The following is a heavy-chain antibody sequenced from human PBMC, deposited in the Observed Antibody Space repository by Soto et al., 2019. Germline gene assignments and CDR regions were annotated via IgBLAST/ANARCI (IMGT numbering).Heavy chain of an antibody. D-gene: IGHD6-6*01. CDR3: ARRGDVAAHRYYSYYGMDV. CDR2: IYPGDSDT. V-gene: IGHV5-51*01. CDR1: GYSFTSYW. Sequence: GESLKISCKGSGYSFTSYWIGWVRQMPGKGLEWMGIIYPGDSDTRYSPSFQGQVTISADKSISTAYLQWSSLKASDTAMYYCARRGDVAAHRYYSYYGMDVWGQGTTVTVSS. J-gene: IGHJ6*02.